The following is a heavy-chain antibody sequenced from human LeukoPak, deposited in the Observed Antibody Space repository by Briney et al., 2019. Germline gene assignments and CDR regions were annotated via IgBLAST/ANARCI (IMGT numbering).Heavy chain of an antibody. Sequence: GRSLRLSCAASGFTPSSYAMHWVRQAPGKGLEWVAVISYDGSNKYYADSVKGRFTISRDNSKNTLYLQMNSLRAEDTAVYYCGRVGGRSVSAKGDAFDIWGQGTMVTVSS. CDR3: GRVGGRSVSAKGDAFDI. D-gene: IGHD3-10*01. CDR2: ISYDGSNK. CDR1: GFTPSSYA. J-gene: IGHJ3*02. V-gene: IGHV3-30-3*01.